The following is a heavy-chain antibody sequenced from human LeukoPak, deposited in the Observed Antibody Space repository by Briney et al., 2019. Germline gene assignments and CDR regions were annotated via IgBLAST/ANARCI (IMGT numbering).Heavy chain of an antibody. CDR3: ARDLGDYGDYYFDY. Sequence: GASVKVSCKVSGYTLTELSMHWVRQAPGQGLEWMGWISAYNGNTNYAQKLQGRVTMTTDTSTSTAYMELRSLRSDDTAVYYCARDLGDYGDYYFDYWGQGTLVTVSS. CDR1: GYTLTELS. D-gene: IGHD4-17*01. J-gene: IGHJ4*02. CDR2: ISAYNGNT. V-gene: IGHV1-18*01.